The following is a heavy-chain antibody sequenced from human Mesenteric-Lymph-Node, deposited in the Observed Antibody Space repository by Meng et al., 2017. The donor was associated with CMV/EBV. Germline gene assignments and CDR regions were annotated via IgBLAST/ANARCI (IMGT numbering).Heavy chain of an antibody. CDR3: AGSLFNWYFDL. V-gene: IGHV4-34*01. Sequence: LCCAVSGMYLRGYYWPWVRQPPGKGLEWIGEIYHSGSTIYNPSLKSRVTISVDKSKNQFSLKLSSVTAADTAVYYCAGSLFNWYFDLWGRGTLVTVSS. D-gene: IGHD1-26*01. CDR2: IYHSGST. CDR1: GMYLRGYY. J-gene: IGHJ2*01.